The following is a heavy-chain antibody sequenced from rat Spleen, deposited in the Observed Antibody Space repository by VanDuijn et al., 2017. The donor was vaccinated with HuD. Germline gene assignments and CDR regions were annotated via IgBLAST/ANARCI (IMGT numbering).Heavy chain of an antibody. V-gene: IGHV5-19*01. CDR2: ISPTGGTT. D-gene: IGHD1-4*01. CDR3: TTAGTRVSRFAY. CDR1: GFAFSDYA. Sequence: LSCAASGFAFSDYAMAWVRQAPKKGLEWVASISPTGGTTHYRDSVKGRFTISRDNAKSTLYVQMDSLRSEDTATYYCTTAGTRVSRFAYWGQGTLVTVSS. J-gene: IGHJ3*01.